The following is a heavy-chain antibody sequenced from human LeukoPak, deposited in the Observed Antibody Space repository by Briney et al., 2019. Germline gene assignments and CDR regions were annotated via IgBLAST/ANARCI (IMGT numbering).Heavy chain of an antibody. J-gene: IGHJ5*02. CDR1: GGTFSSYA. CDR3: ARDRRYYYGSGSYYNDDNNWFDP. CDR2: IIPILGIA. Sequence: SVKVSCKASGGTFSSYAISWVRQAPGQGLEWMGRIIPILGIANYAQKFQGRVTITADKSTSTAYMELSSLRSEDTAVYYCARDRRYYYGSGSYYNDDNNWFDPWGQGTLVTVSS. D-gene: IGHD3-10*01. V-gene: IGHV1-69*04.